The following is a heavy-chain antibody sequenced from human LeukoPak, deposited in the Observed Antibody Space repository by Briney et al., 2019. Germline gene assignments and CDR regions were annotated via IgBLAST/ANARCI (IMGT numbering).Heavy chain of an antibody. J-gene: IGHJ3*02. CDR2: IYYSGCT. D-gene: IGHD4-17*01. V-gene: IGHV4-31*03. CDR3: ARSTTVTDAFDI. CDR1: GGSISSGGYY. Sequence: SQTLSLTCTVSGGSISSGGYYWSWIRQHPGKGLEWIGYIYYSGCTYYNPSLKSRVTISVDTSKNQFSLKLSSVTAADTAVYYCARSTTVTDAFDIWGQGTMVTVSS.